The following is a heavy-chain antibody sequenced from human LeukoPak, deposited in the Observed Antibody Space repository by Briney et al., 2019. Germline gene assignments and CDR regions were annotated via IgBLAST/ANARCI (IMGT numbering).Heavy chain of an antibody. D-gene: IGHD1-26*01. CDR1: GDSITSGDYY. J-gene: IGHJ5*02. CDR2: MHYTGNT. Sequence: SETQSLTCTVSGDSITSGDYYWTWIRQPPGKGLEWVAYMHYTGNTYYNSSLKSRLTISVDTSRNQFSLRLSFVTAADTAMYYCARHLSGSSWFDPWGQGTLVTVSS. V-gene: IGHV4-30-4*08. CDR3: ARHLSGSSWFDP.